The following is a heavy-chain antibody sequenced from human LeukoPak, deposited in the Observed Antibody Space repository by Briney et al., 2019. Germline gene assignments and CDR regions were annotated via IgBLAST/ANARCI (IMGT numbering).Heavy chain of an antibody. CDR2: MYYSGST. CDR1: GGSISSSSPYY. D-gene: IGHD5-12*01. J-gene: IGHJ4*02. Sequence: SETLSLTCTVSGGSISSSSPYYWGWIRQPPGKGLEWIGSMYYSGSTYYNPSLKSRVTIFVDTSKNQFSQKVRSVAAADTAVYYCVKHTHSGYDLSHWGQGTLVTVSS. CDR3: VKHTHSGYDLSH. V-gene: IGHV4-39*01.